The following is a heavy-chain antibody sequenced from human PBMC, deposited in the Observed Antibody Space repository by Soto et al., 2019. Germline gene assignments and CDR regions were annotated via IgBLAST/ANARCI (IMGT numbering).Heavy chain of an antibody. J-gene: IGHJ6*02. Sequence: SEALSLTCTVSGGSISRYYWSWSRQPPGKGLEWIGYIYYSGSTNYNPSLKSRVTISVDTSKNQFSLKLSSVTAADTAVYYCASSGSYSSYYYYYYGMDVWGQGTTVT. CDR3: ASSGSYSSYYYYYYGMDV. V-gene: IGHV4-59*01. CDR2: IYYSGST. D-gene: IGHD3-10*01. CDR1: GGSISRYY.